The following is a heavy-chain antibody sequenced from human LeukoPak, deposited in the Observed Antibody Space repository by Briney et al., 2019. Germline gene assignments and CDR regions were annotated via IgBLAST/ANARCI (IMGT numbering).Heavy chain of an antibody. CDR2: ISYDGSNK. J-gene: IGHJ6*02. CDR1: GFTFSSYA. Sequence: GGSLRLSCAASGFTFSSYAMHWVRQAPGKGLEWVAVISYDGSNKYYADSVKGRFTISRDNSKNTLYLQMNSLRAEDTAAYYCARDQYPTYYYYYGMDVWGQGTTVTVSS. CDR3: ARDQYPTYYYYYGMDV. D-gene: IGHD2-2*01. V-gene: IGHV3-30-3*01.